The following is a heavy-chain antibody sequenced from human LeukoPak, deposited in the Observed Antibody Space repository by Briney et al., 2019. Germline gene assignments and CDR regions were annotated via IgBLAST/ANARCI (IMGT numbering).Heavy chain of an antibody. Sequence: PGGSLSLSCAASGFTFSSYAMTWVRQAPGKGLEWVSGISGSGDSTYYADSVKGRFTIFRDNSESTLYLQMNSLTAEDTALYYCAKGTGNTGYDPPAYWGQGTLVTVSS. J-gene: IGHJ4*02. CDR2: ISGSGDST. CDR3: AKGTGNTGYDPPAY. V-gene: IGHV3-23*01. CDR1: GFTFSSYA. D-gene: IGHD5-12*01.